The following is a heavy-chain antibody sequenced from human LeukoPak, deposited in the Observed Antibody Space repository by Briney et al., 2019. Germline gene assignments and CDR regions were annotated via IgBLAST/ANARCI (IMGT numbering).Heavy chain of an antibody. Sequence: ASVKVSCKASGYTFTSYGISWVRQAPGQGLEWMGWISAYNGNTNYAQKLQGRVTMTTDTSTSTAYMGLRSLRSDDTAVYYCARAQYYYDSSGFGMGLDYWGQGTLVTVSS. V-gene: IGHV1-18*01. J-gene: IGHJ4*02. D-gene: IGHD3-22*01. CDR2: ISAYNGNT. CDR3: ARAQYYYDSSGFGMGLDY. CDR1: GYTFTSYG.